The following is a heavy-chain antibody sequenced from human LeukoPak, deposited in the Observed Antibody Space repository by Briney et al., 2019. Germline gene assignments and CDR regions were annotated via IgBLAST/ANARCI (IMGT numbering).Heavy chain of an antibody. Sequence: SETLSLTCTVSGGSISSFYWTWIRQPPGKGLEWIGYIYYSGTTNYNPSLKSRVTISVDTSKNQFSLKLTSVTAADTAVYYCTSWRSGYFDYWGQGTLVTVSS. J-gene: IGHJ4*02. CDR1: GGSISSFY. D-gene: IGHD1-1*01. V-gene: IGHV4-59*01. CDR2: IYYSGTT. CDR3: TSWRSGYFDY.